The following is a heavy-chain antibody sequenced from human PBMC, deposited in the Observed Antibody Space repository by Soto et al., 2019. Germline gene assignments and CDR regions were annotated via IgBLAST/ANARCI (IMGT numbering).Heavy chain of an antibody. D-gene: IGHD6-19*01. CDR3: VRDGSGGWHFDS. Sequence: GGSLRLSCAASGFTFDYFAMHWVRQAPGKGLEWVSGISWNSGSIGYADSVRGRFTISRDNAKNSLHLQMDSLRAEDTAVYFCVRDGSGGWHFDSWGQGTLVTVS. J-gene: IGHJ4*02. CDR1: GFTFDYFA. CDR2: ISWNSGSI. V-gene: IGHV3-9*01.